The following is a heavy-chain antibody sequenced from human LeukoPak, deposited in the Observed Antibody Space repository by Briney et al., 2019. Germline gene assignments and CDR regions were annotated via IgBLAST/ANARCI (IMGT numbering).Heavy chain of an antibody. CDR3: AKIVGAAVGDY. V-gene: IGHV3-23*01. D-gene: IGHD1-26*01. CDR2: ISGSGGNT. J-gene: IGHJ4*02. Sequence: GGSLRLSCAASGFTFSSYAMSWVRQAPGKGLEWVSAISGSGGNTYYADSVKGRITISRDNSKNTLYLQMNSLRAEDTAVYYCAKIVGAAVGDYWGQGTLVTVSS. CDR1: GFTFSSYA.